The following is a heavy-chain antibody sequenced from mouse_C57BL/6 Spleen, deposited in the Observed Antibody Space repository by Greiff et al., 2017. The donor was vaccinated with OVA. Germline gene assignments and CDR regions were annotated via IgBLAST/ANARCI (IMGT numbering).Heavy chain of an antibody. J-gene: IGHJ2*01. CDR1: GYTFTSYW. CDR3: ARGGELRLLDY. V-gene: IGHV1-64*01. D-gene: IGHD3-2*02. Sequence: QVQLQQPGAELVKPGASVKLSCKASGYTFTSYWMHWVKQRPGQGLEWIGMIHPNSGSTNYNEKFKSKATLTVDKSSSTAYMQLSSLTSENSAVYYCARGGELRLLDYWGQGTTLTVSS. CDR2: IHPNSGST.